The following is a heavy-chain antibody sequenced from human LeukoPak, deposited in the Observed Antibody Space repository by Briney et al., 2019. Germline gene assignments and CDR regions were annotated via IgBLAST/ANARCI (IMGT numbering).Heavy chain of an antibody. CDR3: ARDGHYYYDSSGYHFGY. Sequence: GGSLRLSCAASGFTFSSYWMSWVRQAPGKGLEWVANIKQDGSEKYYVDSVKGRFTISRDNAKNSLYLQMNSLRAEDTAVYYCARDGHYYYDSSGYHFGYWGQGTLVTVSS. V-gene: IGHV3-7*01. CDR1: GFTFSSYW. J-gene: IGHJ4*02. CDR2: IKQDGSEK. D-gene: IGHD3-22*01.